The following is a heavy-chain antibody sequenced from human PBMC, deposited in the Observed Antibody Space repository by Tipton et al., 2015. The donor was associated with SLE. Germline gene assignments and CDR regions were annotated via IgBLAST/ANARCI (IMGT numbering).Heavy chain of an antibody. J-gene: IGHJ6*02. CDR1: GGSISDFY. CDR3: ARDSPFRAGLDV. Sequence: GLVKPSETLSLTCTVSGGSISDFYWSWLRQSAGKGLEWIGRLYVSEITGSTNYNPSLKGRVTMSVDTSKHQFSLKVTSVTAADTAVYYCARDSPFRAGLDVWGQGTTVTVSS. CDR2: LYVSEITGST. V-gene: IGHV4-4*07.